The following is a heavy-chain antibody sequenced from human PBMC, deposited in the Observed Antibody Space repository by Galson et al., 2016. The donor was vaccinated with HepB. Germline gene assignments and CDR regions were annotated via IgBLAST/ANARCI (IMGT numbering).Heavy chain of an antibody. Sequence: WVSSISSSSSYIYYADSVKGRFTISRDNAKNSLYLQMNSLRVEDTAVYYCARDPYSMRVDVNDVFDIWGQGTMVTVSS. CDR3: ARDPYSMRVDVNDVFDI. V-gene: IGHV3-21*06. J-gene: IGHJ3*02. CDR2: ISSSSSYI. D-gene: IGHD2/OR15-2a*01.